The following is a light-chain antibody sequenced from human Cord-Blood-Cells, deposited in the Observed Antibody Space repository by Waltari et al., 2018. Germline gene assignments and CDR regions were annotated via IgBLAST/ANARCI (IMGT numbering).Light chain of an antibody. Sequence: DIQMTQSPSTLSASVGDRVTITCRASKSISSWLAWYQQKPGKAPKLLIYKASSLESGVQSRFTGRGSVTGFTVTISSRKTDAFATYYCQQYNSYSTFGKGTKVEIK. CDR1: KSISSW. CDR3: QQYNSYST. J-gene: IGKJ1*01. V-gene: IGKV1-5*03. CDR2: KAS.